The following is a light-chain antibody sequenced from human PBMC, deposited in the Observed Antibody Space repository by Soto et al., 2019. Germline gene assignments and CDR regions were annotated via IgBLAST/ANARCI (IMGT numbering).Light chain of an antibody. V-gene: IGLV2-23*02. CDR3: SSNAGNRVWV. J-gene: IGLJ3*02. CDR1: SRDVGRYDL. Sequence: QSVLTQPASVSGSPGQSITISCTGSSRDVGRYDLLSWYQQHPGRAPKLIISEVSKRPSGVSNRFSGSKSGNTASLTISGLQSEDEADYYCSSNAGNRVWVFGGGTKLTVL. CDR2: EVS.